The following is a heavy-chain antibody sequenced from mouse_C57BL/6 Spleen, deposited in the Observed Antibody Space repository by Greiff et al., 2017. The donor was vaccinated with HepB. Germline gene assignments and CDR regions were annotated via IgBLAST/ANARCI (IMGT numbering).Heavy chain of an antibody. J-gene: IGHJ3*01. Sequence: EVKLVESGGGLVKPGGSLKLSCAASGFTFSSYAMSWVRQTPEKRLEWVATISDGGSYTYYPDNVKGRFTISRDNAKNNLYLQMSHLKSEDTAMYYCAREPLFAYWGQGTLVTVSA. CDR2: ISDGGSYT. CDR1: GFTFSSYA. V-gene: IGHV5-4*01. CDR3: AREPLFAY.